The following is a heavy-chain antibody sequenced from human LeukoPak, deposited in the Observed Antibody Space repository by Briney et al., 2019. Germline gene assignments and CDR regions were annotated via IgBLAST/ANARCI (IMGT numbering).Heavy chain of an antibody. J-gene: IGHJ4*02. CDR1: SGSLSSFY. CDR2: IYPSGST. CDR3: ARSSGHDFDY. D-gene: IGHD5-12*01. V-gene: IGHV4-4*07. Sequence: SETLSLTCTVSSGSLSSFYWNWIRQPAGKGLEWVGRIYPSGSTDYNASLKSRVTMSVGTSKKQFSLKLNSVTAADTAVYYCARSSGHDFDYWGQGILVTVSS.